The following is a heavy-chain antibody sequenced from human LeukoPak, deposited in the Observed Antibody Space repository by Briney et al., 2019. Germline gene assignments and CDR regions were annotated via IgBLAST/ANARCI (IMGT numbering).Heavy chain of an antibody. CDR3: AADPSYSGSPWARQVRVFVDY. D-gene: IGHD1-26*01. CDR2: IVVGSGNT. Sequence: ASVKVSCKASGFTFTISAVQWVRQARGQRLEWIGWIVVGSGNTNYAQKFQERVTITRDMSTSTAYMELSSLRSEDTAVYYCAADPSYSGSPWARQVRVFVDYWGQGTLVTVSS. CDR1: GFTFTISA. V-gene: IGHV1-58*01. J-gene: IGHJ4*02.